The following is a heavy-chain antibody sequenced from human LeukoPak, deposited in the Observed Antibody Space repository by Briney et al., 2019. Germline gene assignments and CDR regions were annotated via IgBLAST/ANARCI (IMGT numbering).Heavy chain of an antibody. CDR2: TSGSGGRT. CDR1: GFTFTNYA. Sequence: PGGSLRLSCAASGFTFTNYAMSWVRQAPGKGLEWVSATSGSGGRTYYADSVRGRFTISRDNSKSTVYVQMSSLRAEDTAVYFCVVVSYCAVDCYDYWGQGTLVTVSS. V-gene: IGHV3-23*01. J-gene: IGHJ4*02. D-gene: IGHD2-21*01. CDR3: VVVSYCAVDCYDY.